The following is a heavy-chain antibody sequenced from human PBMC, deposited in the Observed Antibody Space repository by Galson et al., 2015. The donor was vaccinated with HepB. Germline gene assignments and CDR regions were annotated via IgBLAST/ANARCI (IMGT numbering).Heavy chain of an antibody. V-gene: IGHV3-23*01. CDR3: AKARNRYSGYDPDY. J-gene: IGHJ4*02. CDR1: GFTFSSYA. Sequence: SLRLSCAASGFTFSSYAMSWVRQAPGKGLEWVSAISGSGGSTYYADSVKGRFTISRDNSKNTLYLQMNSLRAEDTAVYYCAKARNRYSGYDPDYWGQGTLVTVSS. CDR2: ISGSGGST. D-gene: IGHD5-12*01.